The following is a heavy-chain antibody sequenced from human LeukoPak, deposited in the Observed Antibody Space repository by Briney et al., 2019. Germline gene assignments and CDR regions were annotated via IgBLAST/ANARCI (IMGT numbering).Heavy chain of an antibody. V-gene: IGHV1-18*01. CDR2: ISTYNGNT. Sequence: GASVKVSCKASGYTFNSYDISWVRQAPGQGLEWMAWISTYNGNTNYALKVQGRATMTTDTSTSTAYMELRSLRSDDTAVYYCARGMTTGQYYYYYGMDVWGQGTTVTVSS. D-gene: IGHD4-11*01. J-gene: IGHJ6*02. CDR3: ARGMTTGQYYYYYGMDV. CDR1: GYTFNSYD.